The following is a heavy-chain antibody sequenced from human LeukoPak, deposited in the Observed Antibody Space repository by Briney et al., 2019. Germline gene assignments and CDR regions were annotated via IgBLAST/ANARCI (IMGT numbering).Heavy chain of an antibody. V-gene: IGHV4-61*01. Sequence: SETLSLTCTVSGGSISSRTYYWSWIRQPPGKGLEWIGYIYYSGSTNYNPSLKSRVTISVDTSKNQFSLKLSSVTAADTAVYYCATHDSSGAWFDYWGQGTLVTVSS. D-gene: IGHD3-22*01. CDR2: IYYSGST. J-gene: IGHJ4*02. CDR1: GGSISSRTYY. CDR3: ATHDSSGAWFDY.